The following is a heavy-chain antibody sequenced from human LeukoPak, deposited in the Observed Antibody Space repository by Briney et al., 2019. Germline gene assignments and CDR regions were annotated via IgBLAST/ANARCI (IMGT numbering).Heavy chain of an antibody. J-gene: IGHJ5*02. CDR3: ARVYGSGSYYLYWFDP. CDR1: GGSISSSSYY. Sequence: SETLSLTCTVSGGSISSSSYYWGWIRQPPGKGLEWIGSIYYSGSTYYNPSLKSRVTISVDTSKNQFSLKLSSVTAADTAVYYCARVYGSGSYYLYWFDPWGQGTLVTVSS. V-gene: IGHV4-39*07. CDR2: IYYSGST. D-gene: IGHD3-10*01.